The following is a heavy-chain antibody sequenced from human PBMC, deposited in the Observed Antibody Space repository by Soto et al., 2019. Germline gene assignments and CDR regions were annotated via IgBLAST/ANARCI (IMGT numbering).Heavy chain of an antibody. Sequence: PSETLSLTCTVSGGSISGSSYYWGWIRQPPGKGLECIGSVHYSGSTDYNPSLKSRVTISVDTSKNQFSLKLSSVTAADTAVYFCASFSGATYGDHGGGIKYWGQGTLVTVSS. CDR1: GGSISGSSYY. CDR3: ASFSGATYGDHGGGIKY. D-gene: IGHD4-17*01. J-gene: IGHJ4*02. V-gene: IGHV4-39*01. CDR2: VHYSGST.